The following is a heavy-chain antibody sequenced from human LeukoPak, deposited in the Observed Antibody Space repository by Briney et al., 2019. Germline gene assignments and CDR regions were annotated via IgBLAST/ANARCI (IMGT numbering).Heavy chain of an antibody. Sequence: GGSLRLSCAASGFTFSNAWMSWVRQAPGKGLEWVGRIKSKTDGGTTDHAAPVKGRFTISRDDSKNTLYLQMNSLKTEDTAVYYCTTGVGFYYDTSVGWFDPWGQGTLVTVSS. V-gene: IGHV3-15*01. CDR1: GFTFSNAW. CDR2: IKSKTDGGTT. CDR3: TTGVGFYYDTSVGWFDP. D-gene: IGHD3-22*01. J-gene: IGHJ5*02.